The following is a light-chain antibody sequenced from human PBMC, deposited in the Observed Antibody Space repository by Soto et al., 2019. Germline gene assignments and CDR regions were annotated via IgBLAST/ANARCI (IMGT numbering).Light chain of an antibody. CDR3: QHYSSFSGT. CDR2: KAS. V-gene: IGKV1-5*03. Sequence: DIQMTQSPSTLSASVGDRVIITCRASQSISFWLAWYQQKPGTDPNLLIYKASTLESGVPSRFSGSGSGTEFTLTISRLQPDDFATYYCQHYSSFSGTFGQGTKVDIK. J-gene: IGKJ1*01. CDR1: QSISFW.